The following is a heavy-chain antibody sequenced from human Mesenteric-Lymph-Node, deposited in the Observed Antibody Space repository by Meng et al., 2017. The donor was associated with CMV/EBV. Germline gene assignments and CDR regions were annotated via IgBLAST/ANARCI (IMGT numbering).Heavy chain of an antibody. CDR3: AKDQVGGGYNILYYFDY. Sequence: GESLKISCAASGFTFSSYAMSWVRQVPGKGLEWVSTISASGDMTYYADSVKGRFTISRDNSKSTLYLQMNSLKAEDTALYYCAKDQVGGGYNILYYFDYWGQGSLVTVSS. CDR2: ISASGDMT. CDR1: GFTFSSYA. J-gene: IGHJ4*02. V-gene: IGHV3-23*01. D-gene: IGHD5-24*01.